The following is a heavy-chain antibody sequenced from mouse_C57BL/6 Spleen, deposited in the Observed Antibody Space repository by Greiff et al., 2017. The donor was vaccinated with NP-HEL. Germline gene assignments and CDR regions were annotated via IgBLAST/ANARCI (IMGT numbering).Heavy chain of an antibody. J-gene: IGHJ3*01. CDR1: GYSFTGYY. CDR3: ARRAIYYDYDGFAY. D-gene: IGHD2-4*01. CDR2: INPSTGGT. V-gene: IGHV1-42*01. Sequence: VQLQQSGPELVKPGASVKISCKASGYSFTGYYMNWVKQSPEKSLEWIGEINPSTGGTTYNQKFKAKATLTVDKSSSTAYMQLKSLTSEDSAVYYCARRAIYYDYDGFAYWGQGTLVTVSA.